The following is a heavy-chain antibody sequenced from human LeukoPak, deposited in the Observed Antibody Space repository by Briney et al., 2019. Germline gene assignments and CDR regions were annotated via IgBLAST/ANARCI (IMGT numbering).Heavy chain of an antibody. V-gene: IGHV5-51*01. CDR3: ARLPMVRGGLDY. CDR2: IYPGDSDT. CDR1: RYCFTGYW. J-gene: IGHJ4*02. Sequence: GESLKISCKGSRYCFTGYWIAWVRQMPGKGLEWMGIIYPGDSDTRYSPSFQGQVTISADKSISAAYLQWSSLKASDTAMYYCARLPMVRGGLDYWGQGTLVSVSS. D-gene: IGHD3-10*01.